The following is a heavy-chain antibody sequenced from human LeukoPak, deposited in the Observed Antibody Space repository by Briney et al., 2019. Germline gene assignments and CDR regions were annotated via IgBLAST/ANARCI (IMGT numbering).Heavy chain of an antibody. D-gene: IGHD3-10*01. V-gene: IGHV4-39*01. CDR3: ARREVYYYGSGSYPFPDY. CDR2: IYYSGST. CDR1: GGSISSSSYY. J-gene: IGHJ4*02. Sequence: SETLSLTCTVSGGSISSSSYYWGWIRQPPRKGLEWIGSIYYSGSTYYNPSLKSRVTISVDTSKNQFSLKLSSVTAADTAVYYCARREVYYYGSGSYPFPDYWGQGTLVTVSS.